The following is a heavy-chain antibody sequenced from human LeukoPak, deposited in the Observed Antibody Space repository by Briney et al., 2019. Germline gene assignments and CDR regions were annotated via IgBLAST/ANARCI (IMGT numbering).Heavy chain of an antibody. Sequence: ASVKVSCTASGYTFTGYYMHWVRQAPGQALEWMGWINPNSGGTNYAQKFQGRVTMTRDTSISTAYMELSSLRSEDTAVYYCARGDYGGSYFQHWGQGTLVTVSS. CDR2: INPNSGGT. D-gene: IGHD4-23*01. CDR3: ARGDYGGSYFQH. CDR1: GYTFTGYY. J-gene: IGHJ1*01. V-gene: IGHV1-2*02.